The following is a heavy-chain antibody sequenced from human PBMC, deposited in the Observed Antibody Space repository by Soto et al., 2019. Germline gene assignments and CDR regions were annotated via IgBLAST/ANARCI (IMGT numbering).Heavy chain of an antibody. V-gene: IGHV3-23*01. CDR2: ISGSGYTT. J-gene: IGHJ6*03. Sequence: WGFLRLTCVASGFTFYSYSFHCVRQVQGKGLEWVSVISGSGYTTHYADSVKGRFSISRDSSTNTMFLQMNSLRAEDTALYYCAKHSGDFFYYDMDVWGQGT. CDR3: AKHSGDFFYYDMDV. D-gene: IGHD4-17*01. CDR1: GFTFYSYS.